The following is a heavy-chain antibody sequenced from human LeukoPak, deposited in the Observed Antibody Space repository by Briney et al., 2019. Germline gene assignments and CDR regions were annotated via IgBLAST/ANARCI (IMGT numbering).Heavy chain of an antibody. CDR1: GGSISSSNW. CDR2: IYHSGST. CDR3: ARIYAGGSFFDY. Sequence: PSETLSLTCAVSGGSISSSNWWSWVRQPPGKGLEWIGEIYHSGSTNYNPSLKSRVTISVDKSKNQFSLRLNSVTAADTAVYFCARIYAGGSFFDYWGQGTLVTVSS. V-gene: IGHV4-4*02. D-gene: IGHD3-10*01. J-gene: IGHJ4*02.